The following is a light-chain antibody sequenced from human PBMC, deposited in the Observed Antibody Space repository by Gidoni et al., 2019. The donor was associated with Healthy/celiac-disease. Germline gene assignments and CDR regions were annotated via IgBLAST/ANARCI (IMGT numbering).Light chain of an antibody. CDR3: QQYGSSRT. V-gene: IGKV3-20*01. J-gene: IGKJ1*01. CDR2: GAS. CDR1: QSVSSSY. Sequence: EIVLTQSPGTLSLSPGERATLSCRASQSVSSSYLAWYQQKPGQAPRLLIYGASSRATGIPDRFSGSGSGTDFTLTISRLEPEDFAVYYCQQYGSSRTFGQXIKVEIK.